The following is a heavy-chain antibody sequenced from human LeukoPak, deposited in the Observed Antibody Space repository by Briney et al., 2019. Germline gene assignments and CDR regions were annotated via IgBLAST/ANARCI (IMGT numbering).Heavy chain of an antibody. D-gene: IGHD2-8*02. CDR2: IYSGGST. Sequence: GGSLRLSCAASGFTVSSNYMSWVRQAPGKGLEWVSVIYSGGSTYYADSVKGRFTISRDNAKNSLYLQMNSLRAEDTAVYYCARARDWSTGVFDTWGQGTMVTVSS. CDR3: ARARDWSTGVFDT. V-gene: IGHV3-53*01. CDR1: GFTVSSNY. J-gene: IGHJ3*02.